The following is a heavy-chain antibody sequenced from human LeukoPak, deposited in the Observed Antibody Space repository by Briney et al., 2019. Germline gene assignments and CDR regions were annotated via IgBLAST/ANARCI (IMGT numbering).Heavy chain of an antibody. CDR3: ARRDISSGWSFDS. Sequence: SETLSLTCTVSGGSINSYHWSWIRQPAGKGLEWIAQIHSSGSTNYNPPLKSRVTMSIDTPENQLSLTLTSVTAADTAVYYCARRDISSGWSFDSWGQGTLVTVSS. CDR2: IHSSGST. V-gene: IGHV4-4*07. D-gene: IGHD6-19*01. CDR1: GGSINSYH. J-gene: IGHJ4*02.